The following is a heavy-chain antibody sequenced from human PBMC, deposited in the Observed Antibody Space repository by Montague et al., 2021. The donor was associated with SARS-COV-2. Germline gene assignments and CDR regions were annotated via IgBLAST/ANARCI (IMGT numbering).Heavy chain of an antibody. J-gene: IGHJ4*02. Sequence: TLSLTCTVSGGSISSGGYYWSWLRQHPGNGLEWIGYIYYSGSTYYNSSLKSRVTISVDTSKNQFSLKLGSVTAADTAVYYCARDIGGSTVTTGGFDYWGQGTLVTVSS. D-gene: IGHD4-17*01. CDR1: GGSISSGGYY. CDR3: ARDIGGSTVTTGGFDY. CDR2: IYYSGST. V-gene: IGHV4-31*03.